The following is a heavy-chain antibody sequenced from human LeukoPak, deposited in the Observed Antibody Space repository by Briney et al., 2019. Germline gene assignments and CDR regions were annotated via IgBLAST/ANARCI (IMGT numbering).Heavy chain of an antibody. CDR2: FDPEDGET. Sequence: GASAKVSCKVSGYTLTELSMHWVRQAPGKGLEWMGGFDPEDGETIYAQKFQGRVTMTEDTSTDTAYMELSSLRSEDTAVYYCATEQVSGSSTTYFDYWGQGTLVTVSS. D-gene: IGHD1-26*01. V-gene: IGHV1-24*01. CDR3: ATEQVSGSSTTYFDY. CDR1: GYTLTELS. J-gene: IGHJ4*02.